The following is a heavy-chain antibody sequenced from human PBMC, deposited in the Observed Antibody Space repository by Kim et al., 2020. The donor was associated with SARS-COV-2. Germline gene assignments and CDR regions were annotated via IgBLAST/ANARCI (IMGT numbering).Heavy chain of an antibody. CDR1: GGSISSYY. Sequence: SETLSLTCTVSGGSISSYYWSWIRQPPGKGLEWIGHIYYSGSPNYKPSLKSRVTISVDTSKNQFSLKLSSVTAADTAGYYCARYSNGSYGSLGYWGQGTLVTVSS. V-gene: IGHV4-59*08. CDR2: IYYSGSP. J-gene: IGHJ4*02. CDR3: ARYSNGSYGSLGY. D-gene: IGHD6-19*01.